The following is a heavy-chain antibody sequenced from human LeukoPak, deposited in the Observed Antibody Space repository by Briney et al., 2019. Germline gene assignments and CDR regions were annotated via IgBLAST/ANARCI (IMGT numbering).Heavy chain of an antibody. CDR1: GGSISSYY. D-gene: IGHD3-10*01. J-gene: IGHJ4*02. V-gene: IGHV4-59*08. CDR2: IYYSGST. CDR3: ARHGAGEGFGEHPYYFDY. Sequence: PSETLSLTCTVSGGSISSYYWSWIRQPPGKGLEWIGYIYYSGSTNYNPSLKSRVTISVDTSKNQFSLKLSSVTAADTAVYYCARHGAGEGFGEHPYYFDYWGQGTLVTVSS.